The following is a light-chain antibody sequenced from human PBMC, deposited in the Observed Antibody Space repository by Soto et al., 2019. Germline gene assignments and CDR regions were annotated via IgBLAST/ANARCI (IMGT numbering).Light chain of an antibody. CDR1: QGISSY. J-gene: IGKJ4*01. Sequence: IQLTQSPSSLSASVGDRVTITCPASQGISSYLAWYQQKPGKAPKLLIYAASTLQSGVPSRFSVSVSGPDFTLASSRLQPEDFATYYCQQLNRYPVTFGGGTKGEIK. CDR3: QQLNRYPVT. V-gene: IGKV1-9*01. CDR2: AAS.